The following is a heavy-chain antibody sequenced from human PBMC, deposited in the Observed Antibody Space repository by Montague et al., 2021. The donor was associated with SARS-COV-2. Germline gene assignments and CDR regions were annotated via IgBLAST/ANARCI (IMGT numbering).Heavy chain of an antibody. Sequence: SDTLSLTCTVSGGSVSSDTHNWAWIRQPPGKGLEWIASIFYKGNTYYNPSLRSRFTISINTSKNQFFLRVASVTAADTAVYYCARWISRLRGVDEWGQGTLVTVSS. CDR1: GGSVSSDTHN. CDR2: IFYKGNT. CDR3: ARWISRLRGVDE. D-gene: IGHD3-10*01. V-gene: IGHV4-39*07. J-gene: IGHJ4*02.